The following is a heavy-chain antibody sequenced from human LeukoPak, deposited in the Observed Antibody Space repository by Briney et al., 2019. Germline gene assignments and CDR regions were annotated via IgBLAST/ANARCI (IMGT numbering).Heavy chain of an antibody. J-gene: IGHJ4*02. CDR1: GFTVSTNY. CDR2: IYSGGNT. Sequence: PGGSLRLSCAASGFTVSTNYMSWDRQAPGKGLEWVSVIYSGGNTYYADSVKGRFTISRDNSKNTLYLQMSSLTAEDTAVYYCAPSPFSTYYFDYWGQGTLVPVSS. CDR3: APSPFSTYYFDY. V-gene: IGHV3-66*01.